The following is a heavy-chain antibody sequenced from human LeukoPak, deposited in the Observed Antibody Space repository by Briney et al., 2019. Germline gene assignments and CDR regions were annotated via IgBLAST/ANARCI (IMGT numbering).Heavy chain of an antibody. CDR1: GYSFTDYY. Sequence: ASVKVSCKASGYSFTDYYMHWVRQAAGQGLEWMGRINPNNGGTDYAQKFQGRVTMTRDASISTGYMELSRLTSDDTAVYYCAREGCTGGTCYSVPYWGQGALVTVSS. CDR2: INPNNGGT. D-gene: IGHD2-15*01. J-gene: IGHJ4*02. V-gene: IGHV1-2*02. CDR3: AREGCTGGTCYSVPY.